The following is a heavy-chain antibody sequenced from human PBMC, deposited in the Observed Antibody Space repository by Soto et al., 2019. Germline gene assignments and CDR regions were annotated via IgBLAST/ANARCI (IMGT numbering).Heavy chain of an antibody. J-gene: IGHJ4*02. CDR2: ISHDGTKK. CDR3: AKGSDTSGYYQLDY. Sequence: PGGSLRLSCAASGFTFSSYAMHWVRQAPGKGLEWMAVISHDGTKKYYVDSVKGRFTISRDNSKNTLYLQMNSLRAEDTALYSCAKGSDTSGYYQLDYWGQGTLVTVSS. D-gene: IGHD3-22*01. V-gene: IGHV3-30-3*02. CDR1: GFTFSSYA.